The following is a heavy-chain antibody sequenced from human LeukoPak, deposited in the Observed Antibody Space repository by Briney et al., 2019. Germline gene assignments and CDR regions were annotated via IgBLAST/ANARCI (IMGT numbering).Heavy chain of an antibody. CDR2: ISYDGSNK. D-gene: IGHD6-13*01. V-gene: IGHV3-30*18. J-gene: IGHJ4*02. CDR3: AKDNERLKQLVRRRSVGGAFFVDY. Sequence: PGRSLRLSCAASGFTFSSYGMHWVRQARGKGLEWVAVISYDGSNKYYADSVKGRFTISRDNSKNTLYLQMNSLRAEDTAVYYCAKDNERLKQLVRRRSVGGAFFVDYWGQGTLVTVSS. CDR1: GFTFSSYG.